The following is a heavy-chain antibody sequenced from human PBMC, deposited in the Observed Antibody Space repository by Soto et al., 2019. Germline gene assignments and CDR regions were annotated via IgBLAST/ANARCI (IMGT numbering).Heavy chain of an antibody. CDR1: GGSMTNFY. Sequence: PSETLSLTCTVSGGSMTNFYWTWIRQPPGKGLEWIGYIYYSGSTNYNPSLKSRATMSVDTSKNQFSLKLTSVTAADTAVYYCARALRADYWGQGTLVTVS. CDR2: IYYSGST. V-gene: IGHV4-59*01. J-gene: IGHJ4*02. CDR3: ARALRADY.